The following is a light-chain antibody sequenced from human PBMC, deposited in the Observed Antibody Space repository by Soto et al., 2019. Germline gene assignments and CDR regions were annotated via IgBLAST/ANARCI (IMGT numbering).Light chain of an antibody. CDR3: ASYTGSDTLGVA. V-gene: IGLV2-14*03. Sequence: QSVLTQPASVSGSPGQSITISCTGTSSDVGGYNYVSWYQQHPGRVPKLIIFEVTNRPSGVSIRFSGSKSGNTASLTISGLQPEDEADYYCASYTGSDTLGVAFGGGTKLTVL. CDR2: EVT. CDR1: SSDVGGYNY. J-gene: IGLJ3*02.